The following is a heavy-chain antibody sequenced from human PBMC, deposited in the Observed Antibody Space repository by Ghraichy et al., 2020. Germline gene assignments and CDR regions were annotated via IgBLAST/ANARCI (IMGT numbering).Heavy chain of an antibody. CDR3: ARVVVITATPDPRMDV. V-gene: IGHV6-1*01. CDR2: TYYRSRWYN. J-gene: IGHJ6*02. CDR1: GDSVSSTGAA. Sequence: SQTLSLTCAISGDSVSSTGAAWNWIRQSPSRGLEWLGRTYYRSRWYNDYAVSVKSRITINPDTSKNQFSLQLNSVTPEDTAVYYCARVVVITATPDPRMDVWGQGTTVTVSS. D-gene: IGHD2-15*01.